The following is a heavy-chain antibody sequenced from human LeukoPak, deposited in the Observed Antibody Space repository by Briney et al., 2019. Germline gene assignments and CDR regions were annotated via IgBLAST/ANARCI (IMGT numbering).Heavy chain of an antibody. V-gene: IGHV4-34*01. Sequence: KPSETLSLTCPVYGGSFSGYYWSWIRQPPGKGQEWIGESNQSGSTNYNPSLKSRVTISVDTSKNQSSLKLSSVTAADTAVYYCARLSYCGGDCYYYYNYYMDVWGKGTTVTVSS. J-gene: IGHJ6*03. CDR2: SNQSGST. CDR3: ARLSYCGGDCYYYYNYYMDV. CDR1: GGSFSGYY. D-gene: IGHD2-21*02.